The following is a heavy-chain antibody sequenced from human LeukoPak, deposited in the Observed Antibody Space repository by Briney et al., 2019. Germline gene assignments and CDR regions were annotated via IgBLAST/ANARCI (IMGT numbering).Heavy chain of an antibody. D-gene: IGHD3/OR15-3a*01. J-gene: IGHJ3*02. CDR2: ISWNSGSI. CDR3: AKAGSPAFLDRIRGSTGAAFDI. V-gene: IGHV3-9*01. CDR1: GFTFDDYA. Sequence: GGSLRLSCAASGFTFDDYAMHWVRQAPGKGLEWVSGISWNSGSIGYADSVKGRFTISRDNAKNSLYLQMNSLRAEDTALYYCAKAGSPAFLDRIRGSTGAAFDIWGQGTMVTVSS.